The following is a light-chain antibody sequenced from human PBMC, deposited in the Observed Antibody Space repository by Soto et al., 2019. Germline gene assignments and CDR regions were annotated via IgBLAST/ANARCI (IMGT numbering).Light chain of an antibody. CDR1: RSVLYSSNIKNY. Sequence: IVMTQSPDSLAGSLGERATINCKSSRSVLYSSNIKNYLAWYQQKPGQPPKLLIYWASTRESGVPDRFSGSGSGTDFTLTISSLQAEDVAVYYCQQYYSTPWTFGQGTKVEIK. V-gene: IGKV4-1*01. J-gene: IGKJ1*01. CDR3: QQYYSTPWT. CDR2: WAS.